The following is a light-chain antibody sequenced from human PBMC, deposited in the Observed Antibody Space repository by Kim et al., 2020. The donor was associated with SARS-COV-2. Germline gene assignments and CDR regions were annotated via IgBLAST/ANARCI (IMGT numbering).Light chain of an antibody. V-gene: IGKV1-39*01. CDR2: AAS. Sequence: DIQMTQSPSSLSASVGDRVTITCRASQSISFHLNWYQQKPGKGPNLLISAASSLQSGVPSRFSGSGSGTDFTLTISSLQPEDFATYYCQQSYKTPRTFGQGTKVEI. CDR1: QSISFH. J-gene: IGKJ1*01. CDR3: QQSYKTPRT.